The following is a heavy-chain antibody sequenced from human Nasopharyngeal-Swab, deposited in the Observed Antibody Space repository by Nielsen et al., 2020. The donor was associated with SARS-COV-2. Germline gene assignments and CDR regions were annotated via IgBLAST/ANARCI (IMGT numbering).Heavy chain of an antibody. CDR2: IYYSGST. J-gene: IGHJ5*02. Sequence: RQPAGQGLEWIGYIYYSGSTNYNPSLKSRVTISVDTSKNQFSLKLSSVTAADTAVYYCARATWSGYSLGWFDPWGQGTLVTVSS. V-gene: IGHV4-59*01. CDR3: ARATWSGYSLGWFDP. D-gene: IGHD3-3*01.